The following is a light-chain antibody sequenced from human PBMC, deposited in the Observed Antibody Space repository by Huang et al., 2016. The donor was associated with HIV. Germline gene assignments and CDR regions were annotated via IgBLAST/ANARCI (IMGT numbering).Light chain of an antibody. CDR2: VGS. CDR3: QQSFATVPYT. CDR1: QNINKY. V-gene: IGKV1-39*01. J-gene: IGKJ2*01. Sequence: DIEMIQSTSSLSASVGDTVTMTCRASQNINKYLNWYQQKVGKAPQLIISVGSHFKEGVPLRFSGSRSGTNFTLTINNVQPDDFATYFGQQSFATVPYTFAQGTKLEIK.